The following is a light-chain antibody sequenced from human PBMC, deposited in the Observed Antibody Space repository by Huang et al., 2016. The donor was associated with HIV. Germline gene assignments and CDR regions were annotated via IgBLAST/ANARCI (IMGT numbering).Light chain of an antibody. V-gene: IGKV1-39*01. J-gene: IGKJ4*01. CDR1: QSIGTY. CDR2: VAS. CDR3: QQSYSALGLT. Sequence: DIQMTQSPSSLSASGGDRVTIACRASQSIGTYLTWYQQKPGKAPRLLIHVASSLQSGVPSRFSGSGSGTDFTLTISSLQPEDFATYYCQQSYSALGLTFGGGTKVEIK.